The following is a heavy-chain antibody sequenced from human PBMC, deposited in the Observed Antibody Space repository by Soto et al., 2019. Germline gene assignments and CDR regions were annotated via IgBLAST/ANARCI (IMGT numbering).Heavy chain of an antibody. CDR3: ARSIVVVTALDY. V-gene: IGHV1-3*05. Sequence: QVQLVQSGAEEKKPGASVKVSCKASGYTFTSYAIHWVRQAPGQRLEWMGWINAGNGNTKYSQKFQGRVTITRDTSASTAYMELSILRSEDTAVYYCARSIVVVTALDYWGQGTLVTVSS. J-gene: IGHJ4*02. D-gene: IGHD2-21*02. CDR1: GYTFTSYA. CDR2: INAGNGNT.